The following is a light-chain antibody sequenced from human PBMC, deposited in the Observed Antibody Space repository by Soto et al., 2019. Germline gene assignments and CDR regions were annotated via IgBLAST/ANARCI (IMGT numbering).Light chain of an antibody. V-gene: IGKV3-15*01. CDR3: QQYNNWPVA. CDR1: QSVSSN. J-gene: IGKJ1*01. CDR2: GAS. Sequence: EIVMTQSPATLSVSPGERATLSCRASQSVSSNLAWYQQKPGQAPRLLIYGASTRATGIPARFGGSGSGTEFTLTISSLQSEDFAVSYCQQYNNWPVAFGQGTKVEIK.